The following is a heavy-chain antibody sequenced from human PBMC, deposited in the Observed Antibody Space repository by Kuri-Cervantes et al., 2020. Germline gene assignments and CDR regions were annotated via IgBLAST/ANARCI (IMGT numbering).Heavy chain of an antibody. D-gene: IGHD4-17*01. CDR3: AREGYGDYVLMPDRIKFFDY. J-gene: IGHJ4*02. CDR2: IIPIFGTA. V-gene: IGHV1-69*13. Sequence: SVKVSCKASGYTFTSYGISWVRQAPGQGLEWMGGIIPIFGTANYAQKFQGRVTITADESTSTAYMELSSLRSEDTAVYYCAREGYGDYVLMPDRIKFFDYWGQGTLVTVSS. CDR1: GYTFTSYG.